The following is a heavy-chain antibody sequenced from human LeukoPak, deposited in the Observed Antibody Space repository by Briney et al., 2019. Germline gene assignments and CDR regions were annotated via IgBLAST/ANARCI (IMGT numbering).Heavy chain of an antibody. CDR3: AKDGRYYGSGTPNWFDP. CDR2: ISGDGGST. CDR1: GFTFDDYA. J-gene: IGHJ5*02. D-gene: IGHD3-10*01. Sequence: PGGSLRLSCAASGFTFDDYAMHWVRQAPGKGLEWVSLISGDGGSTYYADSVKGRFTISRDNSKNSLYLQMNSLRTEDTALYYCAKDGRYYGSGTPNWFDPWGQGTLVTVSS. V-gene: IGHV3-43*02.